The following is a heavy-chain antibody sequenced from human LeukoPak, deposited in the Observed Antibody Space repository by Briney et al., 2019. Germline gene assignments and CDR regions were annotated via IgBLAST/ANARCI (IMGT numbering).Heavy chain of an antibody. D-gene: IGHD2-15*01. V-gene: IGHV3-23*01. CDR3: AKVSAVAAPYYFDY. Sequence: LAGGSLRLSCAASGFTFSSYAMSWVRQAPGKGLGWVSAISGSGGSTYYADSVKGRFTISRDNSKNTLYLQMNSLRAEDTAVYYCAKVSAVAAPYYFDYWGQGTLVTVSS. J-gene: IGHJ4*02. CDR1: GFTFSSYA. CDR2: ISGSGGST.